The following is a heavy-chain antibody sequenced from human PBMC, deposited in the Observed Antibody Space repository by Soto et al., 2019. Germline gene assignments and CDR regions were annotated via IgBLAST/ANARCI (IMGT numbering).Heavy chain of an antibody. CDR3: AALRGHEDCSSTSCPVDAFDI. Sequence: SVKVSCKASGFTFTSSAVQWVRQARGQRLEWIGWIVVGSGNTNYAQKFQERVTITRDMSTSTAYMELSSLRSEDTAVYYCAALRGHEDCSSTSCPVDAFDIWGQGTMVTVSS. J-gene: IGHJ3*02. D-gene: IGHD2-2*01. CDR2: IVVGSGNT. V-gene: IGHV1-58*01. CDR1: GFTFTSSA.